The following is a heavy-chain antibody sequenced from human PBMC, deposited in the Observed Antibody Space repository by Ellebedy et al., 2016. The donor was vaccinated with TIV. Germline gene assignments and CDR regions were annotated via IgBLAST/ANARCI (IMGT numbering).Heavy chain of an antibody. D-gene: IGHD6-6*01. CDR3: AREGAARPSPEYFQH. J-gene: IGHJ1*01. Sequence: PGGSLRLSCAASGFTFSSYGMHWVRQAPGKGLEWVAVIWDDGSNKYYADSVKGRFTISRDNSKNTLYLQMNSLRAEDTAVYYCAREGAARPSPEYFQHWGQGTLVTVSS. CDR2: IWDDGSNK. V-gene: IGHV3-33*01. CDR1: GFTFSSYG.